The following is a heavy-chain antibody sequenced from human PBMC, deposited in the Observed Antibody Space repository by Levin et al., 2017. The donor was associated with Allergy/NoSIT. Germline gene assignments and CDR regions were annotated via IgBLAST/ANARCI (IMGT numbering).Heavy chain of an antibody. D-gene: IGHD6-19*01. J-gene: IGHJ4*02. Sequence: PSQTLSLTCAASGFTFSSYAMHWVRQAPGKGLEWVAVISYDGSNKYYADSVKGRFTISRDNSKNTLYLQMNSLRAEDTAVYYCASSGWYSRYFDYWGQGTLVTVSS. V-gene: IGHV3-30*04. CDR3: ASSGWYSRYFDY. CDR1: GFTFSSYA. CDR2: ISYDGSNK.